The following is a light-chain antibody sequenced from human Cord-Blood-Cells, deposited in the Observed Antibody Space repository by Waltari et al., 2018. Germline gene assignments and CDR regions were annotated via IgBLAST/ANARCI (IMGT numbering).Light chain of an antibody. CDR2: DVS. CDR1: SSDVGGYNY. J-gene: IGLJ1*01. CDR3: SSYTSSSTLV. Sequence: QSALTQPASVSGSPGQSITISCTGTSSDVGGYNYVSWYQQHPGKAPKLMIYDVSNRPSGGSTRFSGSKSGNTASLTISGLQAEDEADYYCSSYTSSSTLVFGTGTKVTVL. V-gene: IGLV2-14*01.